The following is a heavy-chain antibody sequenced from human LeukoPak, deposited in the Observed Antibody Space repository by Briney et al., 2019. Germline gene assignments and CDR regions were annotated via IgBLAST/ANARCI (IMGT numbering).Heavy chain of an antibody. CDR1: GGSFSGYY. CDR3: ARELSTYYYGSGSPKWFDP. V-gene: IGHV4-4*07. D-gene: IGHD3-10*01. J-gene: IGHJ5*02. CDR2: IYTSGST. Sequence: SETLSLTCAVYGGSFSGYYWSWIRQPAGKGLEWIGRIYTSGSTNYNPSLKSRVTMSVDTSKNQFSLKLSSVTAADTAVYYCARELSTYYYGSGSPKWFDPWGQGTLVTVSS.